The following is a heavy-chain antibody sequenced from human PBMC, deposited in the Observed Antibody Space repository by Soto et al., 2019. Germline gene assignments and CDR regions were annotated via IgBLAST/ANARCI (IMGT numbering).Heavy chain of an antibody. CDR2: IIPIFGTA. CDR1: GGTFSSYA. J-gene: IGHJ6*02. Sequence: SVKVSCKAAGGTFSSYAISWVRQAPGQGLEWMGGIIPIFGTANYAQKFQGRVTITADESTSTAYMELSSLRSEDTAVYYCASEGIESGPKMDVWGQGTTVTVSS. CDR3: ASEGIESGPKMDV. V-gene: IGHV1-69*13. D-gene: IGHD3-3*01.